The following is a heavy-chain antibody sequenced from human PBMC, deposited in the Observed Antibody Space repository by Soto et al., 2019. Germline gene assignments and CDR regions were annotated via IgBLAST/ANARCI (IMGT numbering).Heavy chain of an antibody. J-gene: IGHJ4*02. Sequence: SETLSLTCTVSGGSISSGGYYWSWIRQHPGKGLEWIGYIYYSGSTYYNPSLKSRVTISVDTSKNQFSLKLSSVTAADTAVYYCARGENHILTGYSIPHSLDYWGQGTLVTVS. CDR2: IYYSGST. CDR1: GGSISSGGYY. V-gene: IGHV4-31*03. CDR3: ARGENHILTGYSIPHSLDY. D-gene: IGHD3-9*01.